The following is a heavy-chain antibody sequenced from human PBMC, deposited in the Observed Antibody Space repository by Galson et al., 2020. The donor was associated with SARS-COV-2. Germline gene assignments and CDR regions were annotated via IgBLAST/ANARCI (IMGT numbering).Heavy chain of an antibody. CDR3: ARFWGTFSGSWYYMDF. J-gene: IGHJ6*03. D-gene: IGHD2-15*01. Sequence: GESLKISCKASGYTFTNYWNGWVRQMPGKGLEWMGVIYPGDSDTRYSPSFEGQVTISVDKSISTAYLQWSSLKASDTAMYYCARFWGTFSGSWYYMDFWGKGTTVTISS. CDR2: IYPGDSDT. V-gene: IGHV5-51*01. CDR1: GYTFTNYW.